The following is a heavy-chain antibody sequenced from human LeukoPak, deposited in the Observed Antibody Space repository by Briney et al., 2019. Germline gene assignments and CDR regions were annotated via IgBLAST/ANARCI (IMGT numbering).Heavy chain of an antibody. Sequence: SETLSLTCAVYGGSFSGYYWSWIRQPPGKGLEWIGEINHSGSTNYNPSLKSRVTISVDTSKNQFSLKLSSVTATDTAVYYCARAPRFLEFKSYGMDVWGQGTTVTVSS. CDR3: ARAPRFLEFKSYGMDV. J-gene: IGHJ6*02. CDR1: GGSFSGYY. V-gene: IGHV4-34*01. D-gene: IGHD3-3*01. CDR2: INHSGST.